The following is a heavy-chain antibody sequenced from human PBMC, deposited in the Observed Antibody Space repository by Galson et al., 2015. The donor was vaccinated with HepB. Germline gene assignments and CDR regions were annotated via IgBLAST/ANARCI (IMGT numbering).Heavy chain of an antibody. CDR1: EFTLISCA. V-gene: IGHV3-30-3*01. J-gene: IGHJ5*02. D-gene: IGHD3-3*01. Sequence: RRCSPTSEFTLISCALHWGRHAPGKGLERASFSPYDGHNESYDGSVKGRFIISRDNSKNTLYLQMNSLRPEDTALYYCARVQSAHDFGSAFFWLDAWGQGTLVTVSS. CDR3: ARVQSAHDFGSAFFWLDA. CDR2: SPYDGHNE.